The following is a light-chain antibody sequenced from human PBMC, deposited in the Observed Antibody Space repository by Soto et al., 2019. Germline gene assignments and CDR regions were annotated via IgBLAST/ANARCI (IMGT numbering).Light chain of an antibody. CDR3: QQYSDSPPT. V-gene: IGKV3-20*01. CDR2: DAS. Sequence: EIVLTQSPGTLSLSPGERATLSCRASQSVSSSYLVWHQQKPGQAPRLLIYDASSRATGIPDRFSGSGSGTDFTLTIDRLEPEDFAMYYCQQYSDSPPTFGQGTKVDIK. CDR1: QSVSSSY. J-gene: IGKJ1*01.